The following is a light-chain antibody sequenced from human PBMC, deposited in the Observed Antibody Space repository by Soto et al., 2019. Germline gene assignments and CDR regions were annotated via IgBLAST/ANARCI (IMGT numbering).Light chain of an antibody. Sequence: QSVLTQPRSVSGAPGQSVTISCTGTSSDVGGYHYVSWYQHHPGKAPHIIIYDVHKRPSGGPDRFSCSKSGNTASLTIAGRQAEDEAAYYCCSLSGSYTLVFGGGTKLTVL. CDR3: CSLSGSYTLV. CDR1: SSDVGGYHY. CDR2: DVH. J-gene: IGLJ2*01. V-gene: IGLV2-11*01.